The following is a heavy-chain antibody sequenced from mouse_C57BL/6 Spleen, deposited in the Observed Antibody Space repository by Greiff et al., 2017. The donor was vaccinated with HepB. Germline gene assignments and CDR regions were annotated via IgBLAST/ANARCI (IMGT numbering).Heavy chain of an antibody. Sequence: QVQLQQPGAELVKPGASVKMSCKASGYTFTSYWITWVKQRPGQGLEWIGDIYPGSGSTNYNEKFKSKATLTVDTSSSTAYMQLSSLASEDSAVYYCARFYYGSRYYFDYWGQGTTLTVSS. CDR2: IYPGSGST. V-gene: IGHV1-55*01. CDR1: GYTFTSYW. D-gene: IGHD1-1*01. J-gene: IGHJ2*01. CDR3: ARFYYGSRYYFDY.